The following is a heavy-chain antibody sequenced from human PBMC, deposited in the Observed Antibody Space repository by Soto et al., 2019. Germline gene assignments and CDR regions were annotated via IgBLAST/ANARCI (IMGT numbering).Heavy chain of an antibody. CDR1: GYTLTELS. J-gene: IGHJ3*02. D-gene: IGHD3-16*02. CDR3: ATVGPVRHDFDI. V-gene: IGHV1-24*01. CDR2: FDPEDGET. Sequence: ASVKVSCKVSGYTLTELSMHWVRQAPGKGLEWMGGFDPEDGETIYAQKFKGRVTMTEDTSKDTAYMELSSLRSEDTAVYYCATVGPVRHDFDIWGQGKMVTVSS.